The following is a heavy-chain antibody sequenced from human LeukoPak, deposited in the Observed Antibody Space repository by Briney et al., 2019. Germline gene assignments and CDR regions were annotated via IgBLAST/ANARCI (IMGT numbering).Heavy chain of an antibody. Sequence: GGSLRLSCAASGFTFSSYAMHWVRQAPGKGPEWVAVISNDGGTTFYADSVKGRFTISRDNAKNTVYLQMTSLRGEDTALYYCARDRRATVVTPIDYWGQGTLVTVSS. J-gene: IGHJ4*02. D-gene: IGHD4-23*01. CDR3: ARDRRATVVTPIDY. CDR2: ISNDGGTT. V-gene: IGHV3-30*04. CDR1: GFTFSSYA.